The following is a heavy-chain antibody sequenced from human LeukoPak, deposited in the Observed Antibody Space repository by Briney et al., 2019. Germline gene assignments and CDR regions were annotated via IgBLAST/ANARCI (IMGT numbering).Heavy chain of an antibody. CDR2: IIPIFGTA. V-gene: IGHV1-69*05. CDR3: ARAPISDSSGYLFY. Sequence: SVKVSCKASGGTFSSYDISWVRQAPGQGLEWMGRIIPIFGTANYAQKFQGRVTITTDESTSTAYMELSSLRSEDTAVYYCARAPISDSSGYLFYWGQGTLVIVSS. D-gene: IGHD3-22*01. CDR1: GGTFSSYD. J-gene: IGHJ4*02.